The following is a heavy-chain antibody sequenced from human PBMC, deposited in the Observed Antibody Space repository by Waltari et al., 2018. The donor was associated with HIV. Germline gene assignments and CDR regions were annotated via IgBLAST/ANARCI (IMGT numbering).Heavy chain of an antibody. Sequence: QVVLIESGAEVKQPGGSVKVSCKVAGSSLTQLSMHWVRQAPGKGLEWMGGFDPEGDETIYAQKLQGRLSMTEDTSTDTAYMELRGLRSDDTAVYYCASNDRPVYFFDYWSHGTLVTVSS. V-gene: IGHV1-24*01. D-gene: IGHD3-9*01. J-gene: IGHJ4*01. CDR2: FDPEGDET. CDR3: ASNDRPVYFFDY. CDR1: GSSLTQLS.